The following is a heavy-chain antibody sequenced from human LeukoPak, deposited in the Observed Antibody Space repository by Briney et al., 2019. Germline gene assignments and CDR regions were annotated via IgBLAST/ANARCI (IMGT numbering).Heavy chain of an antibody. CDR3: ARVSLSSTRAYYYYGMDV. CDR2: ISHSGSI. D-gene: IGHD2-2*01. Sequence: ASETLSLTCTVSGGSISSGGYYWSWIRQPPGKGLEWIGHISHSGSIYYSPSLRGRVTISLDRSKNQFSLNLSSVTAADTAVYYCARVSLSSTRAYYYYGMDVWGQGTTVTVSS. J-gene: IGHJ6*02. V-gene: IGHV4-30-2*01. CDR1: GGSISSGGYY.